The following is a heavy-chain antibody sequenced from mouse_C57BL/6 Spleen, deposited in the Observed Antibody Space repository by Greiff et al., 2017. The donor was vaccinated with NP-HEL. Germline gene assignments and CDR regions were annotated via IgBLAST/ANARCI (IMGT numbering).Heavy chain of an antibody. V-gene: IGHV1-54*01. D-gene: IGHD2-1*01. Sequence: QVQLKQSGAELVRPGTSVKVSCKASGYAFTNYLIEWVKQRPGQGLEWIGVINPGSGGTNYNEKFKGKATLTADKSSSTAYMQLSSLTSEDSAVYFCARSLYYGNWYFDVWGTGTTVTVSS. CDR3: ARSLYYGNWYFDV. CDR1: GYAFTNYL. J-gene: IGHJ1*03. CDR2: INPGSGGT.